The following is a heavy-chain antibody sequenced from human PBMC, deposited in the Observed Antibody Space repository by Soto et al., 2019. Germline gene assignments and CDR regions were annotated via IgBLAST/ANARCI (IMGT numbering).Heavy chain of an antibody. CDR2: IIPILGIA. Sequence: QVQLVQSGAEVKKPGSSVKVSCKASGGTFSSYTISWVRQAPGQGLEWMGRIIPILGIANYAQKFQGRVTITADKSTSTAYMEQSSVRSEDTAVYYCAREEYDYGSGSFFTGWGQGTLVTVSS. V-gene: IGHV1-69*08. CDR1: GGTFSSYT. D-gene: IGHD3-10*01. CDR3: AREEYDYGSGSFFTG. J-gene: IGHJ4*02.